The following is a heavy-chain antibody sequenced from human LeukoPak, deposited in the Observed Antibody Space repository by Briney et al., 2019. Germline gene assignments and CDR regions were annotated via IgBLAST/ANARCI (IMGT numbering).Heavy chain of an antibody. CDR3: ARVRGYKPDIEVVPAAMRWFDP. CDR2: INPNSGGT. V-gene: IGHV1-2*02. Sequence: GASVKVSCKASGYTFTGYYMHWVRQAPGQGLEWMGWINPNSGGTNYAQKFQGRVTMTRDTSLSTAYMELSRLRSDDTAVYYCARVRGYKPDIEVVPAAMRWFDPWGQGTLVTVSS. J-gene: IGHJ5*02. D-gene: IGHD2-2*01. CDR1: GYTFTGYY.